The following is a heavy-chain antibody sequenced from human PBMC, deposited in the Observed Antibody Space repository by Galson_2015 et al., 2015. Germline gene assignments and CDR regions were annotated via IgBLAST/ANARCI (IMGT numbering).Heavy chain of an antibody. D-gene: IGHD6-13*01. J-gene: IGHJ6*03. CDR3: ARVQSSTVGYYMDV. Sequence: SLRLSCAASGFTFSSYRMNWVRQGPGQGLEWVSSITSSGSYIFYAESVRGRFTISRDNAKNSLYLEMNSLRAEGTAVYYCARVQSSTVGYYMDVWGKGTTVTVSS. CDR2: ITSSGSYI. CDR1: GFTFSSYR. V-gene: IGHV3-21*01.